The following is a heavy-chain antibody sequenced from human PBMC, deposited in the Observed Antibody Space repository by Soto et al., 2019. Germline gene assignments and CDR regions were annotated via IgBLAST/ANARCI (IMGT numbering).Heavy chain of an antibody. D-gene: IGHD2-15*01. Sequence: PGGSLRLSCAASGFTFSSYSMNWVRQAPGKGLEWVSYISSSSSTIYYADSVKGRFTISRDNAKNSLYLQMNSLRDEDTAVYYCAREPPQGVVAATYNWFDPWGQGTLVTVSS. J-gene: IGHJ5*02. CDR2: ISSSSSTI. CDR1: GFTFSSYS. CDR3: AREPPQGVVAATYNWFDP. V-gene: IGHV3-48*02.